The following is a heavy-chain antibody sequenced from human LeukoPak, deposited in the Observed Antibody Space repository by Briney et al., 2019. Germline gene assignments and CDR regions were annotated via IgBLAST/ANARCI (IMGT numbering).Heavy chain of an antibody. CDR2: INPNSGGT. CDR1: GYTFTGYY. D-gene: IGHD4-23*01. V-gene: IGHV1-2*02. Sequence: GASVKVSCKASGYTFTGYYMHWVRQAPGQGLEWMGWINPNSGGTNYAQKFQGRVTMTRDTSISTAYMELSRLRSDDTAVYYCARGQSTHPTVVTPNYFDYWGQGTLVTVSS. CDR3: ARGQSTHPTVVTPNYFDY. J-gene: IGHJ4*02.